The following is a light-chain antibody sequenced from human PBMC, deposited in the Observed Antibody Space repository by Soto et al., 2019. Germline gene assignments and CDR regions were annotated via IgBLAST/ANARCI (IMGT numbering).Light chain of an antibody. CDR3: QQRSNWPPRIT. Sequence: EIVLTQSPATLSLSPGERAILSCRDSQSVSSYLAWYQQKPGQAPRLLIYDASNRATGITARFSGSGSGTDSTLTISSLEPEDFAVYYCQQRSNWPPRITFGQGTRLEIK. CDR2: DAS. CDR1: QSVSSY. V-gene: IGKV3-11*01. J-gene: IGKJ5*01.